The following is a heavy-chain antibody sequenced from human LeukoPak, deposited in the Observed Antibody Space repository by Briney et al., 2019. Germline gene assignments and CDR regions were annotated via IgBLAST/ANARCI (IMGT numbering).Heavy chain of an antibody. CDR2: ISSSSSNI. Sequence: GGSLRLSCAASGFDFSTYSIDWVRQAPGKGLEWVSYISSSSSNIYHADSVKGRFTISRDNAKNSLHLQMNSLRAEDTAVYYCASDFWSGYPWGQGTLVTVSS. V-gene: IGHV3-48*04. CDR1: GFDFSTYS. CDR3: ASDFWSGYP. D-gene: IGHD3-3*01. J-gene: IGHJ5*02.